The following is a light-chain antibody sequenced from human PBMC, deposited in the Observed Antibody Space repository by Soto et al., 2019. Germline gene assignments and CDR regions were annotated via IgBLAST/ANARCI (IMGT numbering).Light chain of an antibody. CDR2: DVS. CDR1: SSDVGAYNF. V-gene: IGLV2-14*03. J-gene: IGLJ1*01. Sequence: QSVLTQPASVSGSPGLSITISCTGTSSDVGAYNFVSWYQQPPDKAPKLMLFDVSNRPSGVSNRFSGSKSGNTASLTISGLQSEDEAEYYCGSYTTSSNYVFGTGTKVTVL. CDR3: GSYTTSSNYV.